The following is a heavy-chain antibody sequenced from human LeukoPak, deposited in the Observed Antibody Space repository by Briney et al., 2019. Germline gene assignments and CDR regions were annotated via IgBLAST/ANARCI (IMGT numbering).Heavy chain of an antibody. CDR2: ISGSGGTT. V-gene: IGHV3-23*01. CDR1: GIPFDDYA. D-gene: IGHD1-26*01. CDR3: AVQSGSYVYYYYMDV. Sequence: PGGSLRLFCAASGIPFDDYAMHWVRPAAGKGLEWVSAISGSGGTTYYADSVKGRFTITRNNSNNTLYLQMNSRRAEDTAVYYCAVQSGSYVYYYYMDVWGKGTTVTVSS. J-gene: IGHJ6*03.